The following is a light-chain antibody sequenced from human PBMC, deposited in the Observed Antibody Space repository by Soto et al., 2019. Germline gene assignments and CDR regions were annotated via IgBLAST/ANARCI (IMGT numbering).Light chain of an antibody. CDR2: SAT. Sequence: DIQMTQSPSSLSASVGDRVTITWRASQNILNYLNWYQQRPGKAPKFLIYSATSVQEGVPSRFSGSESGTEFTLTISSLQPEDSATYYCQQSYSAPLTFGQGTNLEIK. CDR1: QNILNY. CDR3: QQSYSAPLT. J-gene: IGKJ2*01. V-gene: IGKV1-39*01.